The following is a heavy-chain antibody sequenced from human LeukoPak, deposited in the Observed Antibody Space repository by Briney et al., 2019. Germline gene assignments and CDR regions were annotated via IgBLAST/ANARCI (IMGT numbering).Heavy chain of an antibody. CDR2: ISGSGANT. J-gene: IGHJ4*02. Sequence: GGSLRLSCAASGFTFSSYAMHWVRQAPGKGLEWVSLISGSGANTYYADSVKGRFTISRDNSKSTLYLQMNSLRAEDTAVFYCAKEPRHCGGDCFSLLDYWGQGTLVSVSS. CDR3: AKEPRHCGGDCFSLLDY. CDR1: GFTFSSYA. D-gene: IGHD2-21*02. V-gene: IGHV3-23*01.